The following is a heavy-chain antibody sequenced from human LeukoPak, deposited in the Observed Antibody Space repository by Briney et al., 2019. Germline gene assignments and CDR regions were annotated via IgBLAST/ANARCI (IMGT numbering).Heavy chain of an antibody. CDR3: AREWLASLDY. Sequence: GGSHSLFCAPSGFSFSSNWMHWVRQAPGKGLVWVSRINSDGSSTSYADSVKGSYTISRDNAKNTLYLQMNSLRAEDTAVYYCAREWLASLDYWGQGTGVTVAS. V-gene: IGHV3-74*01. CDR2: INSDGSST. D-gene: IGHD6-19*01. J-gene: IGHJ4*02. CDR1: GFSFSSNW.